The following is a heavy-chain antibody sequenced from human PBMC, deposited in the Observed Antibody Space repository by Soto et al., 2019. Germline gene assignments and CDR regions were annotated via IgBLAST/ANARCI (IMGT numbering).Heavy chain of an antibody. CDR1: GGSISSYY. CDR3: ARVDSSGWYDYYGMDV. CDR2: IYTSGST. J-gene: IGHJ6*02. V-gene: IGHV4-4*07. D-gene: IGHD6-19*01. Sequence: SETLSLTCTVSGGSISSYYWSWIRQPALKGLEWIGRIYTSGSTNYNPSLKSRVTMSVDTSKNQFSLKLSSVTAADTAVYYCARVDSSGWYDYYGMDVWGQGTTVTVSS.